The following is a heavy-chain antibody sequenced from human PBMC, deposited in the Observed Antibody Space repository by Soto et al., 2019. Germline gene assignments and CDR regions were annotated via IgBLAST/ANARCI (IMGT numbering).Heavy chain of an antibody. CDR3: ARDPVDGYAFFDN. J-gene: IGHJ5*02. V-gene: IGHV4-59*11. Sequence: SETLSLTCTVSDDSISRPYGSWIRRPPGKGLEWIGYTHYSGSTNYNPSLMSRLTMSVDTSKNQFSLNLRSVTAADTAVYWCARDPVDGYAFFDNWGQGALVT. CDR2: THYSGST. CDR1: DDSISRPY. D-gene: IGHD5-12*01.